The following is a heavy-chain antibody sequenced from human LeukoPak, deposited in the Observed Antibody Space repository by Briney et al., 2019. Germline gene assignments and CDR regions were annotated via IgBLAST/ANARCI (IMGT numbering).Heavy chain of an antibody. Sequence: PGRSLRLSCAASGFTFDVYAMLWVRQAPGKGLEWVSGISWNSGSIGYADSVKRRFTISRDNAKNSLYLQMNSLRAEDTALYYCAKGLEKPLDYYYYMDVWGKGTTVTVSS. CDR2: ISWNSGSI. V-gene: IGHV3-9*01. CDR3: AKGLEKPLDYYYYMDV. D-gene: IGHD6-6*01. CDR1: GFTFDVYA. J-gene: IGHJ6*03.